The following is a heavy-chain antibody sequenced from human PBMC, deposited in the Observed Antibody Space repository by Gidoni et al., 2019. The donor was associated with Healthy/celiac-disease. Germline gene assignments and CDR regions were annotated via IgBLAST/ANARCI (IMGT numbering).Heavy chain of an antibody. D-gene: IGHD6-13*01. CDR3: AREVIAAAGLRSTNWFDP. CDR2: IWYDGSNK. V-gene: IGHV3-33*01. Sequence: GKGLEWVAVIWYDGSNKYYADSVKGRFTISRDNSKNTLYLQMNSLRAEDTAVYYCAREVIAAAGLRSTNWFDPWGQGTLVTVSS. J-gene: IGHJ5*02.